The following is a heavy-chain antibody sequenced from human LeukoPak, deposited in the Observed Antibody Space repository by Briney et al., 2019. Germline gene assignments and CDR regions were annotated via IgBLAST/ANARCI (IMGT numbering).Heavy chain of an antibody. D-gene: IGHD2-2*03. CDR2: ISYDGSNK. CDR1: GFTVSSNF. Sequence: GGSLRLSCAASGFTVSSNFINWVRQAPGKGLEWVAVISYDGSNKYYADSVKGRFTISRDNSKNTLYLQMNSLRAEDTAVYYCAKWIRGPSDGLQHWGQGTLVTVSS. V-gene: IGHV3-30*18. J-gene: IGHJ1*01. CDR3: AKWIRGPSDGLQH.